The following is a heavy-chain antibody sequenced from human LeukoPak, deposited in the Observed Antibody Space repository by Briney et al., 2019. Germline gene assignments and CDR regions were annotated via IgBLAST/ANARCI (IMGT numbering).Heavy chain of an antibody. D-gene: IGHD6-13*01. J-gene: IGHJ2*01. CDR3: AGVYYSNSYDYWYFDL. CDR2: IYYSGST. V-gene: IGHV4-59*01. Sequence: SETLSLTCTVSGGSIRSYYWSWIRQPPGKGLEWIAYIYYSGSTNYNPSLKSRVTISVDTSKNQFSLKLSSVTAADTAVYYCAGVYYSNSYDYWYFDLWGRGTLVTVSS. CDR1: GGSIRSYY.